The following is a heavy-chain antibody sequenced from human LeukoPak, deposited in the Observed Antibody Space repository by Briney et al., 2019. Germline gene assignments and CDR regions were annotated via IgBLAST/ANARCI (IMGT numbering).Heavy chain of an antibody. Sequence: GESLKISCKGSGYSFTSYWIGWVRQMPGKGLEWMGIINPSGGSTNYAQKFQGRVTMTRDTSTSTVHMELSSLRSEDTAMYYCARDTDSSGWSGAFDIWGQGTMVTVSS. CDR3: ARDTDSSGWSGAFDI. CDR2: INPSGGST. V-gene: IGHV1-46*01. D-gene: IGHD6-19*01. J-gene: IGHJ3*02. CDR1: GYSFTSYW.